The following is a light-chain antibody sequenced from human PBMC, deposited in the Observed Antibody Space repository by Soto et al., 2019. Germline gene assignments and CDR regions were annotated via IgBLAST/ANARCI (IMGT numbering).Light chain of an antibody. CDR1: QTISSW. J-gene: IGKJ1*01. CDR2: KAS. Sequence: EIQMSQSRATLSGFLGDRGTINCRASQTISSWLAWYQQKPGKAPKLLIYKASTLKSGVPSRFSGSGSGTEFTLTISSLQPDDFATYYCQHYNSYSEAFGQGTKVDI. CDR3: QHYNSYSEA. V-gene: IGKV1-5*03.